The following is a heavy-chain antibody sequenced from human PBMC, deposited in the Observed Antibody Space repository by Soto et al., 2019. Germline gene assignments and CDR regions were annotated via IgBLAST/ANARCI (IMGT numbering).Heavy chain of an antibody. CDR3: ARRNDPSYYYGMDV. CDR2: IYPGDSDT. D-gene: IGHD1-1*01. Sequence: YWSWIRQHPGKGLEWMGIIYPGDSDTRYSPSFQGQVTISADKSISTAYLQWSSLKASDTAMYYCARRNDPSYYYGMDVWGQGTTVTVSS. CDR1: YW. V-gene: IGHV5-51*01. J-gene: IGHJ6*02.